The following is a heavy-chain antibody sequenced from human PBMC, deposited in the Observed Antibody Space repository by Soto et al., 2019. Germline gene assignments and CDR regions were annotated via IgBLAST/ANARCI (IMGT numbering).Heavy chain of an antibody. Sequence: QVQLQESGPGLVRPSQTLSLACSVSGGSISSAGYYWNWIRQHPGKGLQWIGYISYSRATYYEPSLKSRLTITADTSKNQFSLKLGSVTAADTAVYYCASGHPSTHIDFWGQGTLVTVSS. CDR2: ISYSRAT. CDR1: GGSISSAGYY. V-gene: IGHV4-31*03. CDR3: ASGHPSTHIDF. J-gene: IGHJ4*02.